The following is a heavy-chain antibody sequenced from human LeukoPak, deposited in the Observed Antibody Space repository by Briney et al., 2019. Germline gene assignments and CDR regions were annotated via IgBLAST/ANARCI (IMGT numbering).Heavy chain of an antibody. J-gene: IGHJ4*02. CDR1: GGSFRGYY. CDR3: ARGPRGTFEY. V-gene: IGHV4-34*01. CDR2: INHSGST. Sequence: PSETLSLTCAVYGGSFRGYYWIWIRQPPGKGLEWIGEINHSGSTNYNPSLKSRVTISVDTSKNQFSLKLSSVTAADTAVYYCARGPRGTFEYWGQGTLVTASS.